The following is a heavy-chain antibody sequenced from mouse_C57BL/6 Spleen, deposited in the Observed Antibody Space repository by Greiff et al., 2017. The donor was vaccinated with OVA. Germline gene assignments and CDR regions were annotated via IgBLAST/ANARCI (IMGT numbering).Heavy chain of an antibody. CDR1: GFNIKDYY. CDR2: IDPEDGDT. J-gene: IGHJ3*01. D-gene: IGHD4-1*01. V-gene: IGHV14-1*01. CDR3: TCWDERAWFAY. Sequence: EVQRVESGAELVRPGASVKLSCTASGFNIKDYYMHWVKQRPEQGLEWIGRIDPEDGDTEYAPKFQGKATMTADTSSNTAYLQLSSLTSEDTAVYYCTCWDERAWFAYWGQGTLVTVSA.